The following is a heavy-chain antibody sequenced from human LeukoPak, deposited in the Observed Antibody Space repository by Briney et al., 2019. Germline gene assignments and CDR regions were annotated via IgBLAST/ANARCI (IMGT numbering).Heavy chain of an antibody. CDR2: IIPIFGTS. J-gene: IGHJ6*02. D-gene: IGHD2-21*02. V-gene: IGHV1-69*13. CDR3: AREECGGGGCYSGTYFYYSGMDV. Sequence: GASVKVSCKASGGTFSNYAISWVRQAPGQGLEWMGGIIPIFGTSNSAQKFQGRVTIAADETTSTVYMELTSLQSEDTAVYYCAREECGGGGCYSGTYFYYSGMDVWGQGTTVTVSS. CDR1: GGTFSNYA.